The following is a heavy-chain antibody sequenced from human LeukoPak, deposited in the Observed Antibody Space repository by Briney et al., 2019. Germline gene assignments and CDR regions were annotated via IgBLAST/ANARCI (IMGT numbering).Heavy chain of an antibody. V-gene: IGHV1-24*01. Sequence: GASVKVSCKVSGYTLTELSMHWVRQAPGKGLEWMGGFDPEDGETIYAQKFQGRVTMTEDTSTDIAYMELSSLRSKDTAVYYCATPRGDDSSGYYFVFDYWGQGTLVTVSS. CDR2: FDPEDGET. CDR1: GYTLTELS. J-gene: IGHJ4*02. D-gene: IGHD3-22*01. CDR3: ATPRGDDSSGYYFVFDY.